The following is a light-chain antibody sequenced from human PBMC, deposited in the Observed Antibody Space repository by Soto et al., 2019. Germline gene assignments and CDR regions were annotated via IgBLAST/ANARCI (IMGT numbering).Light chain of an antibody. CDR3: QKYNSAPRT. J-gene: IGKJ1*01. CDR1: QGISTY. Sequence: DIQMTQSPSSLSASVGDRVTITCRASQGISTYLAWYQQKAGRVPKLLIYGASTLQSGVPSRFSGSGSGTDFTLTISCLQPEDVATYYCQKYNSAPRTFGQGTKVDIK. V-gene: IGKV1-27*01. CDR2: GAS.